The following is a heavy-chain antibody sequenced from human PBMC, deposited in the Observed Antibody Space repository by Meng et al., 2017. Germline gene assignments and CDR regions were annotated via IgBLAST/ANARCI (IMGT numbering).Heavy chain of an antibody. CDR3: ARDRDGYNYYYYYGMDV. J-gene: IGHJ6*02. CDR1: GGSISSSSYY. CDR2: IYYSGST. D-gene: IGHD5-24*01. V-gene: IGHV4-39*07. Sequence: SETLSLTCTVSGGSISSSSYYWGWIRQPPGKGLEWIGSIYYSGSTYYNPSLKSRVTISVDTSKNQFSLKLSSVTAADTAVYYCARDRDGYNYYYYYGMDVWGQGARSPSP.